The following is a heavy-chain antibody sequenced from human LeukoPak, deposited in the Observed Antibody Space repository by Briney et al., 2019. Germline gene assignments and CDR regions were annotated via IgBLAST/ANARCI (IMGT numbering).Heavy chain of an antibody. V-gene: IGHV3-23*01. CDR3: AKGGKWDVTPFDY. J-gene: IGHJ4*02. Sequence: GGSLRLSCAASGFTFTSYSMDWVRQAPGKGLEWVSTISGGGGSTYYADSVKGRFTISRDNSKNTLYLQVNSLRAEDTAVYYCAKGGKWDVTPFDYWGQGTLVTVSS. CDR1: GFTFTSYS. D-gene: IGHD1-26*01. CDR2: ISGGGGST.